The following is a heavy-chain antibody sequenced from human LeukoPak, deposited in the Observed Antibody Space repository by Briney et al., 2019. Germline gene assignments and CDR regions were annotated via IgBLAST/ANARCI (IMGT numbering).Heavy chain of an antibody. D-gene: IGHD5-18*01. CDR2: ISYDGSNK. CDR3: ARPGGGGYSYGSRDAFDI. Sequence: GGSLRLSCAASGFTFSSYAMHWVRQAPGKGLEWVAVISYDGSNKYYADSVKGRFTISRDNSKNTLYLQMNSLRAEDTAVCYCARPGGGGYSYGSRDAFDIWGQGTMVTVSS. CDR1: GFTFSSYA. V-gene: IGHV3-30*01. J-gene: IGHJ3*02.